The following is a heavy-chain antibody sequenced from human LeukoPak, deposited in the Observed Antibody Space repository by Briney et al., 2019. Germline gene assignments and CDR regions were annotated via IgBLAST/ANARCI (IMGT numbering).Heavy chain of an antibody. V-gene: IGHV3-48*01. CDR1: GFTLSDYY. D-gene: IGHD4-17*01. CDR3: ARVSRTTVRY. CDR2: ISPTTTIT. J-gene: IGHJ4*02. Sequence: GGSLRLSCAASGFTLSDYYMNWVRQAPGKGLEWVGYISPTTTITGYADSVKGRFTISRDNAKNSLYLRMNSLRGEDTAVYYCARVSRTTVRYWGQGTLVTVSS.